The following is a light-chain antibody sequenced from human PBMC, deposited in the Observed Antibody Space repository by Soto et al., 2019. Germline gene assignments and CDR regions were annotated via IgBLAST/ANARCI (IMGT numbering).Light chain of an antibody. V-gene: IGLV2-11*01. CDR3: CSYAGRYSWV. CDR1: SSDVDGYNY. CDR2: DIT. J-gene: IGLJ3*02. Sequence: QSALTQPRSVSGSPGQSVTISCTGTSSDVDGYNYVSWYQQHPGIAPQLIIYDITKRPSGVPDRFSGSKSGNTASLTISGLQAEDESDYYCCSYAGRYSWVFGGGTKLTVL.